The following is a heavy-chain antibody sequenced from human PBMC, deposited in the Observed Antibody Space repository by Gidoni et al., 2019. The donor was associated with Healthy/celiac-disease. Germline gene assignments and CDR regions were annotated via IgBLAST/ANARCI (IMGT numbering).Heavy chain of an antibody. CDR2: IYPGDSDT. CDR3: ARHGVCGGDCYSEWAGPNYGMDV. V-gene: IGHV5-51*01. J-gene: IGHJ6*02. Sequence: EVQLVQSGAEVKKPGESLKISCKGSGYSFTSYWIGWVRQMPGKGLGWMGIIYPGDSDTRYSPSFQGQVTISADKSISTAYLQCSSLKASDTAMYYCARHGVCGGDCYSEWAGPNYGMDVWGQGTTVTVSS. CDR1: GYSFTSYW. D-gene: IGHD2-21*02.